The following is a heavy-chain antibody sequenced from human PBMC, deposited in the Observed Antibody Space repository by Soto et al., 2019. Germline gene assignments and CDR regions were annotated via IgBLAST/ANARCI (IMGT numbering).Heavy chain of an antibody. D-gene: IGHD3-22*01. J-gene: IGHJ4*02. CDR2: TIPIFGTA. CDR1: GGTFSSYS. CDR3: AREKVHYYDSSGYYQFHY. V-gene: IGHV1-69*13. Sequence: SVKVSCKASGGTFSSYSISWVRQAPVQGLEWMGGTIPIFGTANYAQKFQGRVTITADESTSTAYMELSSLRSEDTAVYYCAREKVHYYDSSGYYQFHYWGQGTLVTVSS.